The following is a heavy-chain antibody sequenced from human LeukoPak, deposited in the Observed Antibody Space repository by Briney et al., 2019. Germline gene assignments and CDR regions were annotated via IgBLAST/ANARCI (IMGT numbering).Heavy chain of an antibody. D-gene: IGHD1-7*01. CDR3: ARRWNYGRNYYIDV. Sequence: SETLSLPCAVYSRFFSNYYSRWIRHPPGKGLEWIGDINDSGRTNYNPPLMSRVTVSVDTSKKQFSLRLTSVSATDTAVYYCARRWNYGRNYYIDVWGKGATVSAPS. J-gene: IGHJ6*03. CDR2: INDSGRT. V-gene: IGHV4-34*01. CDR1: SRFFSNYY.